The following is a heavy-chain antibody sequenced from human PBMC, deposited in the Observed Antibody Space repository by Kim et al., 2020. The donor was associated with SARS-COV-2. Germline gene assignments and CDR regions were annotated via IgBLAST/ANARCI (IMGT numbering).Heavy chain of an antibody. Sequence: ADAVKGRFTISRGNSKNTLYLQMNSLRAEDTAVYYCAKIAVAGTSAFDIWGQGTMVTVSS. CDR3: AKIAVAGTSAFDI. J-gene: IGHJ3*02. D-gene: IGHD6-19*01. V-gene: IGHV3-23*01.